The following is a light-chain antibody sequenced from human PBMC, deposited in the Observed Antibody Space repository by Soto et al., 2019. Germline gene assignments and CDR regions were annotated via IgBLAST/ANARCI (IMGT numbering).Light chain of an antibody. CDR2: DVS. CDR1: SSDVGGYNY. CDR3: CSYAGTYTVI. V-gene: IGLV2-11*01. Sequence: QSVLTQPRSVSGSPGQSVTISCTGTSSDVGGYNYVSWYQQHPGKAPKLMISDVSTRPSGVPDRFSGSKSGNTASLTISGLQAEDEADYYCCSYAGTYTVIFGGGTKLTVL. J-gene: IGLJ2*01.